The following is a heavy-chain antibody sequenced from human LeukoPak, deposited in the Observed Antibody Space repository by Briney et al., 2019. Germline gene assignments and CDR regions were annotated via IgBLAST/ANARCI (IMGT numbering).Heavy chain of an antibody. D-gene: IGHD3-3*01. Sequence: GASVKVSCKASGYTFTSYDINWVRQATGQGLEWMGWMNHNSGNTGYAQEFQGRVTMTRDTSISTAYMELSSLRSEDTAVYYCARGIFGVYYFDYWGQGTLVTVSS. J-gene: IGHJ4*02. CDR2: MNHNSGNT. CDR1: GYTFTSYD. V-gene: IGHV1-8*01. CDR3: ARGIFGVYYFDY.